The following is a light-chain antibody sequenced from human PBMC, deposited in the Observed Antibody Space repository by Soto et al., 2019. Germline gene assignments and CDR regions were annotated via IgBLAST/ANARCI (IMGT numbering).Light chain of an antibody. CDR1: LSISKY. V-gene: IGKV1-27*01. Sequence: DIELTQSPSSLSASVGDRVIITCRSSLSISKYLAWYQQKPGQVPTLLISAASTLQSGVPSRFRGSASGTDFTLTITGLQPDDFATYYCQNYNGPPWTFGQGTKVDIK. CDR2: AAS. CDR3: QNYNGPPWT. J-gene: IGKJ1*01.